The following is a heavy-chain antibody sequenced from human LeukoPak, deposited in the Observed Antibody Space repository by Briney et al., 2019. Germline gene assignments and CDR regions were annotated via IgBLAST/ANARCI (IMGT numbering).Heavy chain of an antibody. CDR3: AKDDSSGYPPYYFDY. J-gene: IGHJ4*02. V-gene: IGHV3-23*01. Sequence: GGSLRLSCAASGFTFSSYWMSWVRQAPGKGLEWVSAISGSGGSTYYADSVKGRFTISRDNSKNTLYLQMNSLRAEDTAVYYCAKDDSSGYPPYYFDYWGQGTLVTVSS. D-gene: IGHD3-22*01. CDR2: ISGSGGST. CDR1: GFTFSSYW.